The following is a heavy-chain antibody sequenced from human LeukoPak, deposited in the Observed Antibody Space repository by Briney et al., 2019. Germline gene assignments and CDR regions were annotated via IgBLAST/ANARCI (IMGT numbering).Heavy chain of an antibody. CDR2: ISYDGSNK. J-gene: IGHJ4*02. Sequence: PGRSLRLSCAASGFTFSSYAMHWVRQAPGKGLEWVAVISYDGSNKYYADSVKGRFTISRDNSKNTLYLQMNSLRAEDTAVYCCARSQQLPLRGAHEDYWGQGTLVTVSS. CDR1: GFTFSSYA. V-gene: IGHV3-30-3*01. D-gene: IGHD6-13*01. CDR3: ARSQQLPLRGAHEDY.